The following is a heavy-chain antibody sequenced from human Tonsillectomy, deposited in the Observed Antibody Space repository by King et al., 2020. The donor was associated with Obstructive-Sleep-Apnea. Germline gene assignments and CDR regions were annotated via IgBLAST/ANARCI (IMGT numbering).Heavy chain of an antibody. CDR2: INHSGST. V-gene: IGHV4-34*01. J-gene: IGHJ4*02. CDR1: GGSFSGYY. CDR3: ARSMVRGVMKVVSFGRAPYYFDY. Sequence: VQLQQWGAGLLKPSETLSLTCAVYGGSFSGYYWSWIRQPPGKGLEWIGEINHSGSTNYNPSLKSRVTISVDTSKNQFSLKLSSVTAADTAVYYCARSMVRGVMKVVSFGRAPYYFDYWGQGTLVTVSS. D-gene: IGHD3-10*01.